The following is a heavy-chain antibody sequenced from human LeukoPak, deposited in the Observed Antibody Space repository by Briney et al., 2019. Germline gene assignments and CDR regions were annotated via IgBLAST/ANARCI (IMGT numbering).Heavy chain of an antibody. CDR3: ARPSDTAMVYCYFDY. Sequence: GESLKISCKGSGYSFTSYWIGWVRQMPGKGLEWMGIIYPGDSDTRYSPSFQGQVTISADKSISTAYLQWSSLKASDTAMYYCARPSDTAMVYCYFDYWGRGTLVTVSS. CDR1: GYSFTSYW. V-gene: IGHV5-51*01. CDR2: IYPGDSDT. J-gene: IGHJ4*02. D-gene: IGHD5-18*01.